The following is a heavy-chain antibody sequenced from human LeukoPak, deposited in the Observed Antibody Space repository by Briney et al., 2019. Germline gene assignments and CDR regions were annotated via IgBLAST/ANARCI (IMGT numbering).Heavy chain of an antibody. CDR1: GYTFTGYY. V-gene: IGHV1-2*02. Sequence: GASVKVSCKASGYTFTGYYMHWVRQAPGQGLEWMGWINPNSGGTNYAQKFQGRVTMTRDTSISTAYMELSRLRSDDTAVYYCARDKESGYYTNWFDPWGQGTLVTVSS. CDR3: ARDKESGYYTNWFDP. J-gene: IGHJ5*02. D-gene: IGHD3-22*01. CDR2: INPNSGGT.